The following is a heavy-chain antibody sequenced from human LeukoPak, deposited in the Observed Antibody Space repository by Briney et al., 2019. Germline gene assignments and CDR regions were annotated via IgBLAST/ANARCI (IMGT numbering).Heavy chain of an antibody. Sequence: GRSLRLSCAASGFTFSSYGMHWVRQAPGKGLEWVAVISCDGSNKYYADSVKGRFTISRDNSKNTLYLQMNSLRAEDTAVYYCAKDGRRWRTLDYWGQGTLVTVSS. CDR3: AKDGRRWRTLDY. CDR2: ISCDGSNK. V-gene: IGHV3-30*18. CDR1: GFTFSSYG. J-gene: IGHJ4*02. D-gene: IGHD5-24*01.